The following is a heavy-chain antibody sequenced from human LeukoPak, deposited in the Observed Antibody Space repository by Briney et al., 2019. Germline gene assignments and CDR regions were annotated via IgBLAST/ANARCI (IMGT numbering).Heavy chain of an antibody. CDR1: GGSFSGYY. CDR3: AREVRGYSGYGDY. J-gene: IGHJ4*02. V-gene: IGHV4-34*01. Sequence: PSETLSLTCAVYGGSFSGYYWSWIRQPPGKGLEWIGEINHSGSTNYNPSLKSQVTISVDTSKNQFSLKLSSVTAADTAVYYCAREVRGYSGYGDYWGQGTLVTVSS. D-gene: IGHD5-12*01. CDR2: INHSGST.